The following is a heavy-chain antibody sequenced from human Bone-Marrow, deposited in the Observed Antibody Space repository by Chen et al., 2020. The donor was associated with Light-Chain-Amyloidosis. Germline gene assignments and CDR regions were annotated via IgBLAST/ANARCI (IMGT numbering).Heavy chain of an antibody. J-gene: IGHJ6*03. CDR1: GTTFNNYA. Sequence: QVQLVQSGAEVKKPGSSVKVSCKASGTTFNNYAFDWVRQAPGQGLEWMGKIIPSFGTTNYAQKFQGRVTITADESMTTIHMELTSLKSEDAAVYYCARARRKSDWELRYFLDVWGNGTTVTVSS. D-gene: IGHD3-10*01. CDR2: IIPSFGTT. V-gene: IGHV1-69*13. CDR3: ARARRKSDWELRYFLDV.